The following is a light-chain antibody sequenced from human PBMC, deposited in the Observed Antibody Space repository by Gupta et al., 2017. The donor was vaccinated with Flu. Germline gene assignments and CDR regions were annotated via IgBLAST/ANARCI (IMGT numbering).Light chain of an antibody. CDR3: QAGDSMTPVG. V-gene: IGLV3-1*01. Sequence: VSPGQTASITCSGDKLGDKYACWYQQKPGQATVLVLSQDSKRPSGNPERFSGSTSGNTATLTISGTQAMGEADNYRQAGDSMTPVGSGGGN. J-gene: IGLJ2*01. CDR2: QDS. CDR1: KLGDKY.